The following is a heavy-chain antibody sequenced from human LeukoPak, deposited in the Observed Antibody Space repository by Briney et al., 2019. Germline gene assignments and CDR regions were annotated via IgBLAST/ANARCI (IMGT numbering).Heavy chain of an antibody. CDR2: IKRKSDGGTT. Sequence: GGSLRLSCVGSGFTFSNAWMSWVRQAPGKGLEWVGRIKRKSDGGTTDYAAPVKGRFTISRDDSKNTLYLQMNSLKTEDTGVFYRTTLGYFDHVDYWGQGTLVTVSS. CDR3: TTLGYFDHVDY. CDR1: GFTFSNAW. D-gene: IGHD3-9*01. V-gene: IGHV3-15*01. J-gene: IGHJ4*02.